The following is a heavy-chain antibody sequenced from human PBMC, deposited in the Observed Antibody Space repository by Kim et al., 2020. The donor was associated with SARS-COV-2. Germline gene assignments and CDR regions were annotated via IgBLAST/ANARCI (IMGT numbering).Heavy chain of an antibody. D-gene: IGHD5-18*01. Sequence: SETLSLTCTVSGGSISSSSYYWGWIRQPPGKGLEWIGSIYYSGSTYYNPSLKSRVTISVDTSKNQFSLKLSSVTAADTAVYYCARQRGRGYSYGQIYYFDYWGQGTLVTVSS. CDR3: ARQRGRGYSYGQIYYFDY. J-gene: IGHJ4*02. CDR2: IYYSGST. V-gene: IGHV4-39*01. CDR1: GGSISSSSYY.